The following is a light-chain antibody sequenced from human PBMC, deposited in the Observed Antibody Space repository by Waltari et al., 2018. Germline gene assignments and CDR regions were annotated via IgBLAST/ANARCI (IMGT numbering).Light chain of an antibody. CDR2: VAS. J-gene: IGKJ1*01. CDR1: QTISYY. CDR3: QQSVTTPWT. Sequence: DIPMTQSPSSLAASVGDRVTITCRASQTISYYLNWYQQKPGKAPKLLIYVASTVQSGVPARFHGSGSGTDFTLSISSLQPEDFATYYCQQSVTTPWTFGQGTKVEIK. V-gene: IGKV1-39*01.